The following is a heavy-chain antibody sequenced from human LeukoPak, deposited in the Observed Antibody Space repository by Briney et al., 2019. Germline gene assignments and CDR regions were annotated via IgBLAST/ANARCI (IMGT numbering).Heavy chain of an antibody. V-gene: IGHV4-31*03. CDR1: GGSISSGGYY. J-gene: IGHJ4*02. CDR3: ARQDGDPLYYFDY. CDR2: IYYRGST. Sequence: SETLSLTCTVSGGSISSGGYYWSWIRQHPGKGLEWIGYIYYRGSTYYNPSLKSRVTISVDTSKNQFSLKLSSVTAADTAVYYCARQDGDPLYYFDYWGQGTLVTVSS. D-gene: IGHD4-17*01.